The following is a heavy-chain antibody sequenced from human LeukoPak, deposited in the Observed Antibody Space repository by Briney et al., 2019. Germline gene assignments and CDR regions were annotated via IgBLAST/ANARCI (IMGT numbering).Heavy chain of an antibody. Sequence: SETLSLTCAVYGGSFSGYYWSWIRQPPGKGLEWIGEINHSGSTNYNPSLKSRVTISVDTSKNQFSLKLSSVTAADTAVYYWAEAPRWYRKWVDPWGQGTLVTVSS. D-gene: IGHD2-15*01. CDR1: GGSFSGYY. CDR2: INHSGST. CDR3: AEAPRWYRKWVDP. J-gene: IGHJ5*02. V-gene: IGHV4-34*01.